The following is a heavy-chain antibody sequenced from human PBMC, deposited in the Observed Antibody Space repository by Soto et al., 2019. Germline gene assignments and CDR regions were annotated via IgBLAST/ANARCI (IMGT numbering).Heavy chain of an antibody. CDR3: ARGISYYYDSSGPTTFDY. CDR2: IYYSGST. Sequence: PSETLSLTCTVSGGSISSYCWSCIRQPPGKGLEWIGYIYYSGSTNYNPSLKSRVTISVDTSKNQFSLKLSSVTAADTAVYYCARGISYYYDSSGPTTFDYWGQGTLVTVSS. V-gene: IGHV4-59*12. CDR1: GGSISSYC. J-gene: IGHJ4*02. D-gene: IGHD3-22*01.